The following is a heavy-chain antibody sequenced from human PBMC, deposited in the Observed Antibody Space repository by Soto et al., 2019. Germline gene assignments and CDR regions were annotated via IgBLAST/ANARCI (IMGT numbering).Heavy chain of an antibody. CDR2: INGDGSSI. V-gene: IGHV3-74*01. CDR1: GFTFSSYW. Sequence: EVQLVESGGGLLQPGGSLRLSCAASGFTFSSYWMHWVRQTPGKGLVWVSRINGDGSSISSADSVRDRFTISRDNAKNVLYLQMNSLSADDTAVYYCARGYSGTYRADYWGQGTLVTVSS. J-gene: IGHJ4*02. CDR3: ARGYSGTYRADY. D-gene: IGHD1-26*01.